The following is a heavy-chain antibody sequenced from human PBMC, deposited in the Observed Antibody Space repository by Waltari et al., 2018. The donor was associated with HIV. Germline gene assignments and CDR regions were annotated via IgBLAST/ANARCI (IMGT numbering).Heavy chain of an antibody. J-gene: IGHJ6*02. CDR3: ARLGYCSGARCPSGYYYSYGMGV. D-gene: IGHD2-15*01. CDR1: GYNFTTYW. Sequence: EVQLVQSGAEVKKPGESLKISCKGSGYNFTTYWIGWVRQMPGKGLEWMGIIYPVDSDTRYSPAFRGQVTISADKSMSTAYLQWSSLQASDTAIYYCARLGYCSGARCPSGYYYSYGMGVWGQGTTVTVSS. V-gene: IGHV5-51*01. CDR2: IYPVDSDT.